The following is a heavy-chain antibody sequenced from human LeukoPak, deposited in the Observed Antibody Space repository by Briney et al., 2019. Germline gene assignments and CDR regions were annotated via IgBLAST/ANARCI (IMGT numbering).Heavy chain of an antibody. CDR1: GGSISSSSYY. Sequence: NPSETLSLTCTVSGGSISSSSYYWGWIRQPPGKGLEWIGSIYYSGSTYYNPSLKSRVTISVDTSKNQFSLKLSSVTAADTAVYYCARTTFYGDYVDYWGQGTPVTVSS. CDR2: IYYSGST. J-gene: IGHJ4*02. CDR3: ARTTFYGDYVDY. D-gene: IGHD2/OR15-2a*01. V-gene: IGHV4-39*01.